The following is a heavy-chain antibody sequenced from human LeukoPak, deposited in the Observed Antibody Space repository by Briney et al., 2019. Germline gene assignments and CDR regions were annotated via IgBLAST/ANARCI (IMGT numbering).Heavy chain of an antibody. V-gene: IGHV3-21*01. CDR2: ISRSSSYI. J-gene: IGHJ4*02. CDR1: GFTFSSYS. CDR3: ARGGHNYYDSSGYRYYFDY. Sequence: GGSLRLSCAASGFTFSSYSMNWVRQAPGKGLEWVSSISRSSSYIYYTDSVKGRFTISRDNAKNSLYLQVNSLRAEDTAVYYCARGGHNYYDSSGYRYYFDYWGQGTLVTVSS. D-gene: IGHD3-22*01.